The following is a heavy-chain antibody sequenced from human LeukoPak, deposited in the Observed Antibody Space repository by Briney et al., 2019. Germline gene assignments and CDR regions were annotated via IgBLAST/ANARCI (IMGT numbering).Heavy chain of an antibody. D-gene: IGHD3-3*01. V-gene: IGHV4-59*08. CDR2: IYYSGST. CDR3: ARQKYRFLES. J-gene: IGHJ5*02. CDR1: GGSISSYY. Sequence: SETLSLTCTVSGGSISSYYWSWIRQPPGKGLEWIGYIYYSGSTNYNPSLKSRVTISVDTSKNQFSLKLSSVTAADTAVYYCARQKYRFLESWGQGTLVTVSS.